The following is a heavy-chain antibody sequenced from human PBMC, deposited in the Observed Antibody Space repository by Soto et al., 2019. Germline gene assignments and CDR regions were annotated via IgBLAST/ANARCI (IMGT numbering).Heavy chain of an antibody. J-gene: IGHJ1*01. CDR1: GFTFSSYA. Sequence: LRLSCAASGFTFSSYAMSWVRQAPGKGLEWVSAISGSGGSTYYADSVKGRFTISRDNSKNTLYLQMNSLRAEDTAVYYCAKAKDSSSWYPVYFQHWGQGTLVTVSS. D-gene: IGHD6-13*01. CDR2: ISGSGGST. CDR3: AKAKDSSSWYPVYFQH. V-gene: IGHV3-23*01.